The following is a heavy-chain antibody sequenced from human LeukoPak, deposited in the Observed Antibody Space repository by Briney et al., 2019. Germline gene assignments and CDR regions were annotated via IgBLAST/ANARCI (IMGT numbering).Heavy chain of an antibody. V-gene: IGHV1-69*13. CDR1: GGTFSSYA. CDR2: IIPIFGTA. D-gene: IGHD1-26*01. J-gene: IGHJ3*02. Sequence: SVTVSCTASGGTFSSYAISWVRQAPGQGLEWMGGIIPIFGTANYAQKFQGRVTITADESTSTAYMELSSLRSEDTAVYYCAREASSGSYFVGAFDIWGQGTMVTVSS. CDR3: AREASSGSYFVGAFDI.